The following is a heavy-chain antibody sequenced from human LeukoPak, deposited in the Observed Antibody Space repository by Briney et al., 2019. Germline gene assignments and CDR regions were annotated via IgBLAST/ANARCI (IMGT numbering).Heavy chain of an antibody. J-gene: IGHJ3*02. V-gene: IGHV4-59*01. CDR1: GGSISSYY. CDR3: ARGEDTAIDAFDI. Sequence: SETLSPTCTVSGGSISSYYWSWIRQPPGKGLEWIGYIYYSGSTNYNPSLKSRVTISVDTSKNQFSLKLSSVTAADTAVYYCARGEDTAIDAFDIWGQGTMVTVSS. D-gene: IGHD5-18*01. CDR2: IYYSGST.